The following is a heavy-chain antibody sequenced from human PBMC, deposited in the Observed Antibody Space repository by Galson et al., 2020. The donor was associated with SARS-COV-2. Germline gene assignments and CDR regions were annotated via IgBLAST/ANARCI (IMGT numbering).Heavy chain of an antibody. CDR1: GFIFSNYG. V-gene: IGHV3-30*02. CDR2: IRYDGSSK. CDR3: VKDQNYYGSGSSFDL. Sequence: GGSLRLSCAASGFIFSNYGINWVRQAPDKGLEWVAFIRYDGSSKYYADSVKGRCTISRDNSKNTLHLQMNSLRADDTAMYYCVKDQNYYGSGSSFDLWGRGTLVTVSS. J-gene: IGHJ2*01. D-gene: IGHD3-10*01.